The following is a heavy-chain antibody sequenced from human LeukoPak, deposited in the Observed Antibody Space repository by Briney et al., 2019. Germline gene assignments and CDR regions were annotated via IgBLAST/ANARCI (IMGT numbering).Heavy chain of an antibody. CDR3: ARDPLDTWANYDFWSGYYKGDGIDY. V-gene: IGHV1-46*01. J-gene: IGHJ4*02. CDR2: INPSGGST. D-gene: IGHD3-3*01. Sequence: ASVKVSCKASVYTFTSYYMHWVRQAPGQGLEWMGIINPSGGSTSYAQKFQGRVTMTRDTSTSTVYMELSSLRSEDTAVYYCARDPLDTWANYDFWSGYYKGDGIDYWGQGTLVTVSS. CDR1: VYTFTSYY.